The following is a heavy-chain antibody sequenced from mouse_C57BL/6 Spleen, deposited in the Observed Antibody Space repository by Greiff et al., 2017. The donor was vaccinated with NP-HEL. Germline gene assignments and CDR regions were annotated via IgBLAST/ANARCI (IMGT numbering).Heavy chain of an antibody. CDR2: IDPETGGT. J-gene: IGHJ1*03. Sequence: QVQLKQSGAELVRPGASVTLSCKASGYTFTDYEMHWVKQTPVHGLEWIGAIDPETGGTAYNQKFKGKAILTADKSSSTAYMELRSLTSEDSAVYYCTEGFITTVRYFEVWGTGTTVTVSS. CDR1: GYTFTDYE. V-gene: IGHV1-15*01. D-gene: IGHD1-1*01. CDR3: TEGFITTVRYFEV.